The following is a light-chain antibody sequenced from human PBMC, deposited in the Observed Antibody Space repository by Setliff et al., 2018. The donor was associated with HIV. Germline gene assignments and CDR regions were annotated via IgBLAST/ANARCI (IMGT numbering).Light chain of an antibody. CDR3: SAWDDSLTGYV. J-gene: IGLJ1*01. V-gene: IGLV1-44*01. CDR1: SSNIGSNT. CDR2: SSN. Sequence: QSVLTQPPTASGTPGQKVTISCSGSSSNIGSNTVNWYQQLPGTAPKILIDSSNVRPSRVPDRFSGSKSGTSASLAISGLQAEDEADYYCSAWDDSLTGYVFGTGTKVTVL.